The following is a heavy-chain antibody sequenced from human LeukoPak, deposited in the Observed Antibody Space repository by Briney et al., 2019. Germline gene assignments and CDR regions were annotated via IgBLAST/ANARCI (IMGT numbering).Heavy chain of an antibody. D-gene: IGHD4-17*01. CDR2: ISWNSGSM. CDR3: AKDYGDFGDAFDI. J-gene: IGHJ3*02. Sequence: GRSLRLSCAASGFTFDDYAMHWVRQAPGKGLEWVSGISWNSGSMGYADSVKGRFTISRDNAKNSLYLQMNSLRAEDTALYYCAKDYGDFGDAFDIWGQGTMVTVSS. V-gene: IGHV3-9*01. CDR1: GFTFDDYA.